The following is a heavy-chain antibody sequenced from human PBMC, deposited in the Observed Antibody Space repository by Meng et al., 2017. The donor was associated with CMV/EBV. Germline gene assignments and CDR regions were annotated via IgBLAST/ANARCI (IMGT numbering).Heavy chain of an antibody. Sequence: GGSLRLSCAASGFTFSSYGMHWVRQAPGKGLEWVAFIRYDGSNKYYADSVKGRFTISRDNSKNTLYLQMNSLRAEDTAVYYCARDRTIFGVRNYYYYGMDVWGQG. J-gene: IGHJ6*02. D-gene: IGHD3-3*01. CDR2: IRYDGSNK. CDR1: GFTFSSYG. V-gene: IGHV3-30*02. CDR3: ARDRTIFGVRNYYYYGMDV.